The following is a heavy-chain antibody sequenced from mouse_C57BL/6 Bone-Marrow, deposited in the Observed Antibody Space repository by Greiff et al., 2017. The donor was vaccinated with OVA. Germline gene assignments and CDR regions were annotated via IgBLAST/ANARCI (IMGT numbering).Heavy chain of an antibody. CDR2: INPYNGGT. J-gene: IGHJ2*01. D-gene: IGHD1-1*01. V-gene: IGHV1-19*01. Sequence: VQLQQSGPVLVKPGASVKMSCKASGYTFTDYYMNWVKQSHGKSLEWIGVINPYNGGTSYNQKFKGKATLTVDKSSSTAYMELNSLTSEDSAVYFCARRGVYYGSSLLDYWGQGTTLTVSS. CDR3: ARRGVYYGSSLLDY. CDR1: GYTFTDYY.